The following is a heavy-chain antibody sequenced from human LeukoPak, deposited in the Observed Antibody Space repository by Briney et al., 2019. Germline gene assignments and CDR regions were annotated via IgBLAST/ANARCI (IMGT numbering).Heavy chain of an antibody. CDR3: ARDGLTGGPDY. J-gene: IGHJ4*02. CDR1: GFNFRSHA. Sequence: GGSLRLSCAASGFNFRSHAMCWIRQAPGKGLEWVANIKEDGSEKYYVDSVKGRFTISRDNAKNSLYLQMNSLRAEDTAVYHCARDGLTGGPDYWGQGTLVTVSS. V-gene: IGHV3-7*03. D-gene: IGHD2-8*02. CDR2: IKEDGSEK.